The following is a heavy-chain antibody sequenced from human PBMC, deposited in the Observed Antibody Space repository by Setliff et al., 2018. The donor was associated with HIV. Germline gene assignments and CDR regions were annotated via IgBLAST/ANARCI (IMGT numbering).Heavy chain of an antibody. V-gene: IGHV4-39*02. J-gene: IGHJ6*03. Sequence: SETLSLTCTVSGGSVMSDHSSWGWIRQPPGKGLEWIGTMFSSGTAYYNPSLKSRVIISVDTSNNQFSLRLSSVTAADTAVYYCARDKGYYYMDVWGKGITVTVSS. CDR3: ARDKGYYYMDV. CDR2: MFSSGTA. CDR1: GGSVMSDHSS.